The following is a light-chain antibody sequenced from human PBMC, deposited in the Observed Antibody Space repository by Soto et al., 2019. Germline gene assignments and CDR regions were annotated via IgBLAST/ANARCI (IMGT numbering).Light chain of an antibody. CDR2: DVT. Sequence: SALTQPRSVSGSPGQSVTISCTGTSSDVGRFDYVSWYQHHPGKAPQLIIFDVTKRPSGVPDRFSGSKSGNTATLTISGLQADDEANYYCCSYAAMHVIFGGGTKVTVL. CDR1: SSDVGRFDY. V-gene: IGLV2-11*01. J-gene: IGLJ2*01. CDR3: CSYAAMHVI.